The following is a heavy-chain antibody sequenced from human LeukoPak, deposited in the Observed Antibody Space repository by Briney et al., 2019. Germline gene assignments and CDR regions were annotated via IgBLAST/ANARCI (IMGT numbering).Heavy chain of an antibody. CDR3: ARDHISILTGSFDF. D-gene: IGHD3-9*01. V-gene: IGHV1-18*01. J-gene: IGHJ4*02. CDR2: ISVYNGDT. Sequence: ASVKVSCKASGYTFTSYAMNWVRQAPGQGLEWMGWISVYNGDTKYAQKFQGRVTVTTDASTSTAYMELRSLRSDDTAVYYCARDHISILTGSFDFWGQGTLVIVSS. CDR1: GYTFTSYA.